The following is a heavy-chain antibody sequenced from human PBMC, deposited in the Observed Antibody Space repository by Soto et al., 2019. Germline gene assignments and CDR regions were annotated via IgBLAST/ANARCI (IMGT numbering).Heavy chain of an antibody. V-gene: IGHV3-11*01. J-gene: IGHJ3*02. D-gene: IGHD2-21*01. CDR1: GFTFRDYY. CDR2: ISSSGTGI. CDR3: ARAYSDAFDI. Sequence: QVQLVESGGGLVKPGGSLRLSCAASGFTFRDYYMPWLRQAPGKGLEWVSYISSSGTGIYYADSVKGRFTISRDNAKNSLYLQMSSLRAEDTDVYYCARAYSDAFDIWGHGTMVNVSS.